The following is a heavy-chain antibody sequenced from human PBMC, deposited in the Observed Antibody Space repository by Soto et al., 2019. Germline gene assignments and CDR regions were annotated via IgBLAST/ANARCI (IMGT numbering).Heavy chain of an antibody. CDR3: ASFYSSSWYRVPYYFDC. J-gene: IGHJ4*02. CDR1: GFTFSSYW. Sequence: EVQLVESGGGLVQPGGSLRLSCAASGFTFSSYWMSWVRQAPGKGLEWVANIKQDGSEKYYVDSVKGRFTISRDNAKNSLYLQMNSLRAEDTAVYYCASFYSSSWYRVPYYFDCWGQGTLVTVSS. CDR2: IKQDGSEK. D-gene: IGHD6-13*01. V-gene: IGHV3-7*01.